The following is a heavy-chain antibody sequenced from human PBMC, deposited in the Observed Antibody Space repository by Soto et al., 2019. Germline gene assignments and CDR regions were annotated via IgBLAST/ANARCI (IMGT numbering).Heavy chain of an antibody. CDR1: GGTFSSYA. J-gene: IGHJ6*01. CDR3: ESNYEVDGMDV. D-gene: IGHD4-4*01. CDR2: IIPIFGTA. V-gene: IGHV1-69*12. Sequence: QVQLVQSGAEVKKPGSSVKVSCKASGGTFSSYAISWVRQAPGQGREWMGGIIPIFGTANYAQKFQGRVTITADESTSTAYMEQSSLRYDDTAVYYCESNYEVDGMDVWGQGTTVTVSS.